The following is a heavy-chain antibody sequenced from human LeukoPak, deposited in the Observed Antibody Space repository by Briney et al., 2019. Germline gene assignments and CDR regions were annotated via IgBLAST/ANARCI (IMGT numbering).Heavy chain of an antibody. CDR3: ARGNWFDP. V-gene: IGHV3-30*04. J-gene: IGHJ5*02. CDR1: GFTFSNYP. CDR2: ISYDGSDR. Sequence: QPGGSLRLSCAASGFTFSNYPMHWVRQAPGKGLEWVAVISYDGSDRFHADSVKGRFSISRDNSKNTLYLQMNSLRAEDTAVYYCARGNWFDPWGQGTLVTVSS.